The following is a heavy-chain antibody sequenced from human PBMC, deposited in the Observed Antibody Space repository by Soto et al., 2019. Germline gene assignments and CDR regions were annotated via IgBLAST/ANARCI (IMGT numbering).Heavy chain of an antibody. CDR2: IYYSGST. CDR1: GGSISSYY. V-gene: IGHV4-59*01. J-gene: IGHJ4*02. D-gene: IGHD5-18*01. Sequence: QVQLQESGPGLVKPSETLSLTCTVSGGSISSYYWSWIRQSPGKGLEWIGYIYYSGSTKYNPSLRSRVTISVDTSKNQFSLKLSSVTAADTAVYYWARGSGDTAMAWYYWGQGTLVTVSS. CDR3: ARGSGDTAMAWYY.